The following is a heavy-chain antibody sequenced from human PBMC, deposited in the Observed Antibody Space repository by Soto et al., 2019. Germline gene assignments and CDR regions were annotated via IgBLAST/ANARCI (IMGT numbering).Heavy chain of an antibody. J-gene: IGHJ5*02. CDR1: GGSFSGYY. CDR2: INHSGST. Sequence: QVQLQQWGAGLLKPSETLSLTCAVYGGSFSGYYWSWIRQPPGKGLEWIGEINHSGSTNYNPSLKSRVTISVDTSKNPFSLKLSSVTAADTAVYYCARDGLRFLEWHGGWFDPWGQGTLVTVSS. CDR3: ARDGLRFLEWHGGWFDP. D-gene: IGHD3-3*01. V-gene: IGHV4-34*01.